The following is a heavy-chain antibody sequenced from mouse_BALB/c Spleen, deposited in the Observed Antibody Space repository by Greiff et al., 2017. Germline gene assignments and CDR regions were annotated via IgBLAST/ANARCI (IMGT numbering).Heavy chain of an antibody. CDR2: IRLKSNNYAT. CDR1: GFTFSNYW. D-gene: IGHD2-4*01. V-gene: IGHV6-6*02. J-gene: IGHJ2*01. CDR3: TRSDYDVPFAY. Sequence: EVKVEESGGGLVQPGGSMKLSCVASGFTFSNYWMNWVRQSPEKGLEWVAEIRLKSNNYATHYAESVKGRFTISRDDSKSSVYLQMNNLRAEDTGIYYCTRSDYDVPFAYWGQGTTLTVSS.